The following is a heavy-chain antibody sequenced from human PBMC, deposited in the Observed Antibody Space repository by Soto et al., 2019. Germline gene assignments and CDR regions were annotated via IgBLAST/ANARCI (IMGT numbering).Heavy chain of an antibody. CDR1: GYTFTSYG. V-gene: IGHV1-18*01. Sequence: ASVKVSCKASGYTFTSYGISWVRQAPGQGLEWMGWISAYNGSTNYAQKLQGRVTMTTDTSTSTAYMELRSLRSDDTAVYYCARHSSSSRWYYYYYYGMDVWGQGTTVTVSS. CDR2: ISAYNGST. CDR3: ARHSSSSRWYYYYYYGMDV. J-gene: IGHJ6*02. D-gene: IGHD6-6*01.